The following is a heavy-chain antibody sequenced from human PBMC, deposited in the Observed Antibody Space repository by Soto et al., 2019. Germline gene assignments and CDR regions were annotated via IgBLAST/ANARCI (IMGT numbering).Heavy chain of an antibody. CDR2: TRNKGESYTT. V-gene: IGHV3-72*01. Sequence: DVQLVESGGGLVQPGGSLRLSCAASGFNIRDHYMDWVRQAPGKGLEWVGLTRNKGESYTTEHAASVKGRFVISRDDSKNSVYLQMNSLKTEDTAVYYCFRGGFFTLDFWGQGTLVTVSS. CDR1: GFNIRDHY. J-gene: IGHJ4*02. CDR3: FRGGFFTLDF.